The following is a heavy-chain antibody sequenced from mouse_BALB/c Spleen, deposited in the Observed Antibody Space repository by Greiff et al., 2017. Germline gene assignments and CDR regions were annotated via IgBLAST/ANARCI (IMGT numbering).Heavy chain of an antibody. CDR3: ARSIGYHWYFDV. CDR2: ISYSGST. V-gene: IGHV3-8*02. D-gene: IGHD2-2*01. CDR1: GDSITSGY. Sequence: EVKLMESGPSLVKPSQTLSLTCSVTGDSITSGYWNWIRKFPGNKLEYMGYISYSGSTYYNPSLKSRISITRDTSKNQYYLQLNSVTTEDTATYYCARSIGYHWYFDVWGAGTTVTVSS. J-gene: IGHJ1*01.